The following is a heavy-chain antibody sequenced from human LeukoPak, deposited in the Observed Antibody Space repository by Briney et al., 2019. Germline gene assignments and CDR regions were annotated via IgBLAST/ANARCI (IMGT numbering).Heavy chain of an antibody. CDR1: GVRFTSFG. V-gene: IGHV1-18*04. Sequence: ASVNVSCKASGVRFTSFGVSLVRQAPGQGLEWMGWISTYIGVTHYAEKFEDRVSMTIDTSTTTVYMELRSLRYDDTAVYYCARDSDNTGKANGDWFDPWGQGTVVTVSS. J-gene: IGHJ5*02. CDR2: ISTYIGVT. CDR3: ARDSDNTGKANGDWFDP. D-gene: IGHD7-27*01.